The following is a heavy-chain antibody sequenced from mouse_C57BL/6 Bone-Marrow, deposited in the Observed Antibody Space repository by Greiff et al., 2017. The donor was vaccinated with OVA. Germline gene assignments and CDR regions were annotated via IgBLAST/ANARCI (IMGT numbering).Heavy chain of an antibody. CDR1: GYTFTDYE. V-gene: IGHV1-15*01. J-gene: IGHJ2*01. D-gene: IGHD2-3*01. CDR2: IDPETGGT. CDR3: TRLGWLLFFED. Sequence: VQLQQSGAELVRPGASVTLSCKASGYTFTDYEMHWVKQTPVHGLEWIGAIDPETGGTAYNQKFKGKATLTADKSSSTAYMELRSLTSEDADVYYCTRLGWLLFFEDWGQGATLTVSS.